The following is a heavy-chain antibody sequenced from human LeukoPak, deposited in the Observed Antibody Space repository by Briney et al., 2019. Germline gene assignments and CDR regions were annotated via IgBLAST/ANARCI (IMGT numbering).Heavy chain of an antibody. J-gene: IGHJ4*02. CDR3: AKDTLYDSSGYFDY. CDR2: ISWNSGSI. D-gene: IGHD3-22*01. Sequence: GGSLRLSCAASGFTFDDYVMHWVRQAPGKGLEWVSGISWNSGSIGYVDSVKGRFTISRDNAKNSLYLQMKSLRVEDTALYYCAKDTLYDSSGYFDYWGQGTLVTVSS. CDR1: GFTFDDYV. V-gene: IGHV3-9*01.